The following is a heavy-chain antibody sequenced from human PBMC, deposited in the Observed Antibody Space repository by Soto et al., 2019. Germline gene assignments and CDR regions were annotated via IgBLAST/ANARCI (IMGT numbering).Heavy chain of an antibody. D-gene: IGHD6-13*01. J-gene: IGHJ4*02. CDR3: ARQQQLAVIDY. Sequence: GESLKISCKGSGYSFTSYRIGWVRQMPGNGLEWMGIIYPGDSDTRYSPSFQGQVTISADKSISTAYLQWSSLKASDTAMYYCARQQQLAVIDYWGQGTLVTVSS. V-gene: IGHV5-51*01. CDR1: GYSFTSYR. CDR2: IYPGDSDT.